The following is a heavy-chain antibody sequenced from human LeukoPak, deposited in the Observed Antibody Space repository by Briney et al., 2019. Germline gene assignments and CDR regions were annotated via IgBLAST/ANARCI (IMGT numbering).Heavy chain of an antibody. CDR2: ISYDGSNK. CDR3: AKDDVVVTAMGAFDI. D-gene: IGHD2-21*02. CDR1: GFTFSSYG. V-gene: IGHV3-30*18. J-gene: IGHJ3*02. Sequence: GSLRLSCAASGFTFSSYGMHWVRQAPGKGLEWVAVISYDGSNKYYADSVKGRFTISRDNSKNTLYLQMNSLRAEDTAVYYCAKDDVVVTAMGAFDIWGQGTMVTVSS.